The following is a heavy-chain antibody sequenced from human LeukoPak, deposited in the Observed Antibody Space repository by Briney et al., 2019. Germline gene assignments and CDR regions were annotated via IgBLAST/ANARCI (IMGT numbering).Heavy chain of an antibody. CDR3: ASSDYLRRNYYYYYYMDV. Sequence: SVKVSCKASGGTFSSYAISWVRQAPGQGLEWMGGIIPIFGTANYAQKFQGRVTITTDESTSTAYMELSSLRSEDTAVYYCASSDYLRRNYYYYYYMDVWGKGTTVTVSS. D-gene: IGHD4-11*01. J-gene: IGHJ6*03. CDR2: IIPIFGTA. CDR1: GGTFSSYA. V-gene: IGHV1-69*05.